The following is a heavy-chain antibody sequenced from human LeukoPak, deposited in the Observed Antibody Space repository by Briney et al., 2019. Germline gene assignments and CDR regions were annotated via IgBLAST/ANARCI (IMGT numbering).Heavy chain of an antibody. CDR2: ISSSSSYI. V-gene: IGHV3-21*01. CDR1: GGSISSSS. Sequence: ETLSLTCSVSGGSISSSSYYWGWIRQPPGKGLEWVSSISSSSSYIYYADSVKGRFTISRDNAKNSLYLQMNSLRAEDTAVYYCAREDYGGNIDYWGQGTLVTVSS. CDR3: AREDYGGNIDY. D-gene: IGHD4-23*01. J-gene: IGHJ4*02.